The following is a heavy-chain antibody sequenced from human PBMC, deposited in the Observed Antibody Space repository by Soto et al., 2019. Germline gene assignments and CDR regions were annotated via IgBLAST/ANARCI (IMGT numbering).Heavy chain of an antibody. V-gene: IGHV4-39*07. CDR3: ARDHGSLVLDY. CDR2: IYYSGST. CDR1: GGSISSSSYY. D-gene: IGHD6-13*01. J-gene: IGHJ4*02. Sequence: SETPSLTCTVSGGSISSSSYYWGWIRQPPGKGLEWIGCIYYSGSTNYNPSLKSRVTISVDTSKNQFSLKLSSVTAADTAVYYCARDHGSLVLDYWGQGTLVTVSS.